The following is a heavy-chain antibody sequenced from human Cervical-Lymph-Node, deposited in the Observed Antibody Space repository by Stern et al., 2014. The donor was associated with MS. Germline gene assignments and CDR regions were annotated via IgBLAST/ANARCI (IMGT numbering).Heavy chain of an antibody. CDR3: ARSVFHGRSFDY. CDR2: ISSTGSTM. D-gene: IGHD5-24*01. CDR1: GFTFSDHY. Sequence: VQLVESGGDLVKPGGSLRLSCAASGFTFSDHYMTWIRQAPGKGLEWVSHISSTGSTMYYADSVKGRFTISRDNAKNSLYLQMNSLRAEDTAVYYCARSVFHGRSFDYWGQGTLVTVSS. J-gene: IGHJ4*02. V-gene: IGHV3-11*01.